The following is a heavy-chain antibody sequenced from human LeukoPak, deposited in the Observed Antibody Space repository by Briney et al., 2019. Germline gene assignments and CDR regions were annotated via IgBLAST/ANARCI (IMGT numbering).Heavy chain of an antibody. CDR1: GGTFSSYA. J-gene: IGHJ4*02. D-gene: IGHD5-18*01. V-gene: IGHV1-69*13. Sequence: SVKVSCKASGGTFSSYAISWVRQAPGQGLEWMGGIIPIFGTANYAQKFQGRVTITADESTSTAYMELSSLRSEDTAVYYCARMRVDTAMVSDWGQGTLVTVSS. CDR3: ARMRVDTAMVSD. CDR2: IIPIFGTA.